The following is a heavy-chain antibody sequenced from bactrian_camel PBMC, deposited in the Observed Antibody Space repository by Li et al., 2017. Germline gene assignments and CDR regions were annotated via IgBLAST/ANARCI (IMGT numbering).Heavy chain of an antibody. CDR2: INSGSDYI. CDR3: VSQEPSTTGFGF. Sequence: HVQLVESGGDLVQPGGSLRLSCTASGFTFRGSRMFWVHQAPGKGLEWVSNINSGSDYIDYVDSVEGRFTSSRDNTKNTLYLQMNSLKPEDTAVYYCVSQEPSTTGFGFWGQGTQVTVS. CDR1: GFTFRGSR. V-gene: IGHV3S1*01. D-gene: IGHD5*01. J-gene: IGHJ6*01.